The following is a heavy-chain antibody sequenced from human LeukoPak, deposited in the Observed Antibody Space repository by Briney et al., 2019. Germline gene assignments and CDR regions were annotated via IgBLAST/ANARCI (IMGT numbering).Heavy chain of an antibody. Sequence: PGGSLRLSCAASGFTFSSYAMSWVRQAPGKGLEWVSAISGSGGSTYYADSVKGRFTISRDNSKNTLYLQMNSLRAEDTAVYYCAKSVLTGPYYYYYGMDVWGRGTTVTVSS. J-gene: IGHJ6*02. V-gene: IGHV3-23*01. CDR1: GFTFSSYA. CDR2: ISGSGGST. CDR3: AKSVLTGPYYYYYGMDV. D-gene: IGHD3-9*01.